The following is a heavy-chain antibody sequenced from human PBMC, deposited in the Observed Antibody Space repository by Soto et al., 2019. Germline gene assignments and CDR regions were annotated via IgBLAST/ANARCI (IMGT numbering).Heavy chain of an antibody. Sequence: QVQLVESGGGVVQPGESLTLSCVTSGFAFSNSGMHWVRQAPGKGPEWVAIVSADGRSQHYADSVKGRFTISRDTSKSMVFLQMDSLRAEDTALYYCAKESDTYYDFPHWGQGTLVTVSS. J-gene: IGHJ4*02. V-gene: IGHV3-30*18. CDR2: VSADGRSQ. D-gene: IGHD3-22*01. CDR1: GFAFSNSG. CDR3: AKESDTYYDFPH.